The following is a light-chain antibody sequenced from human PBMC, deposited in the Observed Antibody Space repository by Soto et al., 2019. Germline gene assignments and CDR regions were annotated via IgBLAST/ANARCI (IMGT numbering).Light chain of an antibody. CDR2: EDN. J-gene: IGLJ3*02. Sequence: FMLTQPHCVSESPGKTVTISCTRSSGSIASNYVQWYQQRPGSAPTTVIYEDNQRPSGVPDRFSGSIDSSSNSASLTISGLKTEDEADYYCQSYDISNGVFGGGTKLTVL. CDR1: SGSIASNY. CDR3: QSYDISNGV. V-gene: IGLV6-57*03.